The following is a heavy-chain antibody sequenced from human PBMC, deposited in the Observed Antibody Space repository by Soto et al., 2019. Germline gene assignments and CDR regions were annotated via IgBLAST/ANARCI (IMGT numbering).Heavy chain of an antibody. CDR2: ISGSGGGT. J-gene: IGHJ4*02. V-gene: IGHV3-23*01. D-gene: IGHD6-13*01. CDR1: GFTFSSYA. Sequence: EVQLLESGGGLVQPGGSLRLSCAASGFTFSSYAMSWVRQAPGKGLEWVSIISGSGGGTYYADSVKGRFTISRDNSKNTLYLQVSSLRAEDTAVYYCAKGDSSWSHFDFWGQGTLVTVSS. CDR3: AKGDSSWSHFDF.